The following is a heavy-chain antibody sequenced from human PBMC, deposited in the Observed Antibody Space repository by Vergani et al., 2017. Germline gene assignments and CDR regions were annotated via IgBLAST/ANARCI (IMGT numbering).Heavy chain of an antibody. J-gene: IGHJ3*02. CDR3: ARADLAYCGGDCLGGAFDI. CDR1: GFTFSSYA. D-gene: IGHD2-21*02. CDR2: INSDGSST. V-gene: IGHV3-74*02. Sequence: EVQLLESGGGLVQPGGSLRLSCAASGFTFSSYAMSWVRQAPGKGLEWVSRINSDGSSTSHADSVKGRFTISRDNAKNTLYLQMNSLRAEDTAVYYCARADLAYCGGDCLGGAFDIWGQGTMVTVSS.